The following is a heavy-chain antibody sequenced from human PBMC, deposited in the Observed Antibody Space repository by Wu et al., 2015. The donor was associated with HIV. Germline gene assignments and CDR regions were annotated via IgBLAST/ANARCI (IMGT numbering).Heavy chain of an antibody. CDR2: MNPNSGNT. CDR3: ARAPSYSSGWPYYFDY. V-gene: IGHV1-8*01. CDR1: GYTFTIYD. Sequence: QVQLVQSGAEVKKPGASVKVSCQASGYTFTIYDINWVRQAPGQGLEWMGWMNPNSGNTGYAQKFQGRVTMTRDTSISTAYMELIRLRSDDTAVYYCARAPSYSSGWPYYFDYWGQGTLVTVSS. J-gene: IGHJ4*02. D-gene: IGHD6-19*01.